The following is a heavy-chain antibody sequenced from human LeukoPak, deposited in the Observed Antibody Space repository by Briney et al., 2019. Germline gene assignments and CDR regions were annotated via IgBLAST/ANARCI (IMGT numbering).Heavy chain of an antibody. CDR1: GFTFSSYE. CDR2: ISSSGSTI. J-gene: IGHJ4*02. D-gene: IGHD3-10*01. V-gene: IGHV3-48*03. CDR3: ARVVVRGVHNQLDY. Sequence: GASLRLSCAASGFTFSSYEMNWVRQAPGKGLEWVSYISSSGSTIYYADSVKGRFTISRDNAKNSLYLQMNSLRAEDTAVYYCARVVVRGVHNQLDYWGQGTLVTVSS.